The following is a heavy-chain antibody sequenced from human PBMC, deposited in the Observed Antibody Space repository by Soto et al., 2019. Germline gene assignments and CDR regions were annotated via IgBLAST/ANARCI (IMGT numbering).Heavy chain of an antibody. Sequence: QVQLVQSGAEVKKPGASVKVSCKASGYTFTSYGITWARQAPGQGLEWMGWINPYNGNTNYAQKLQGRVTMTTDTTPNTAYMGLSSRRCEDTGVYYCAGDWLGIEYGGQGTLVTVSS. CDR3: AGDWLGIEY. CDR1: GYTFTSYG. CDR2: INPYNGNT. J-gene: IGHJ4*02. V-gene: IGHV1-18*01. D-gene: IGHD3-10*01.